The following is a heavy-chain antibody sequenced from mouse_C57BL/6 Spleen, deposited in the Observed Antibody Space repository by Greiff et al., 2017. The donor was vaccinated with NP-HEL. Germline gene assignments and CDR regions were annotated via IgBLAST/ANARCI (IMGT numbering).Heavy chain of an antibody. CDR3: ARSAITTRAMDY. CDR2: IDPSDSYT. J-gene: IGHJ4*01. Sequence: VQLQQPGAELVKPGASVKLSCKASGYTFTSYWMHWVKQRPGQGLEWIGEIDPSDSYTNYNQKFKGKSTLTVDKSSSTAYMQLSSLTSEDSAVYYCARSAITTRAMDYWGQGTSVTVSS. CDR1: GYTFTSYW. D-gene: IGHD1-1*01. V-gene: IGHV1-69*01.